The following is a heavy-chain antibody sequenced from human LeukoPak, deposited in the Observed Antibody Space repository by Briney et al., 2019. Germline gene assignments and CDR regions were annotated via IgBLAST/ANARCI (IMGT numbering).Heavy chain of an antibody. Sequence: KPSETLSLTCTVSGGSISSTNYYWGWIRQPLGKGLGWIGSIYYSGSTYYNPSLKSRVTISVDTSKNQFSLKLSSVTAADMAVYYCARLPTDYYGSGSPDGWGQGTLVTVSS. CDR3: ARLPTDYYGSGSPDG. D-gene: IGHD3-10*01. J-gene: IGHJ4*02. CDR2: IYYSGST. V-gene: IGHV4-39*01. CDR1: GGSISSTNYY.